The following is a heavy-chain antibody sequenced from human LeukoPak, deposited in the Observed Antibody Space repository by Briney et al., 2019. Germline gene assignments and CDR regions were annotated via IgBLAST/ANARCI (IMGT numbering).Heavy chain of an antibody. V-gene: IGHV3-53*01. CDR1: GFTVSRNY. CDR2: IYSGGST. Sequence: GGSLRLSCAASGFTVSRNYMSWVRQAPGKGLEWVSVIYSGGSTYYAGSVRGRFTISRDNSKNTLYLQMNTLRAEDTAVYYCARVSGAYEFDYWGRGTLVTVSS. D-gene: IGHD5-12*01. CDR3: ARVSGAYEFDY. J-gene: IGHJ4*02.